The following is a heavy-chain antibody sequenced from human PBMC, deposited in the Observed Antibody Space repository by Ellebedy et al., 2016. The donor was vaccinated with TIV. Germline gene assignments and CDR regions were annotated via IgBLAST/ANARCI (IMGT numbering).Heavy chain of an antibody. V-gene: IGHV1-2*02. Sequence: ASVKVSCKASGYTFTGYYMHWVRQAPGQGLEWMGWINPNSGGTNYAQKFQGRVTMTTDTSTSTAYMELRSLRSDDTAVYYCARAGYDFWSGYYTDWYFDLWGRGTLVTVSS. CDR1: GYTFTGYY. CDR2: INPNSGGT. J-gene: IGHJ2*01. D-gene: IGHD3-3*01. CDR3: ARAGYDFWSGYYTDWYFDL.